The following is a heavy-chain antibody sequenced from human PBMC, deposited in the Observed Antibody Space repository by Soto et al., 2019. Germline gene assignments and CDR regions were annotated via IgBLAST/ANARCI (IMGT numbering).Heavy chain of an antibody. CDR1: GYTFTSYG. CDR2: ISAYNGNT. CDR3: ARDAYDIFTGYTHHFQH. Sequence: SVKVSCKASGYTFTSYGISWVRQAPGQGLEWMGWISAYNGNTNYAQKLQGRVTMTTDTSTSTAYMELRSLRSDDTAVYYCARDAYDIFTGYTHHFQHWGQGTLVTVSS. J-gene: IGHJ1*01. V-gene: IGHV1-18*01. D-gene: IGHD3-9*01.